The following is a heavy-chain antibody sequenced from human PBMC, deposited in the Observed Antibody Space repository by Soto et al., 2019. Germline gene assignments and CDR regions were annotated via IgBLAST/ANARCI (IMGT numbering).Heavy chain of an antibody. D-gene: IGHD6-19*01. CDR2: IIPIFGTA. V-gene: IGHV1-69*13. CDR3: ARDFGYSSGWYVC. CDR1: GGTFSSYA. J-gene: IGHJ4*02. Sequence: ASVNVSCKASGGTFSSYAISWVRQAPGQGLEWMGGIIPIFGTANYAQKFQGRVTITADESTSTAYMELSSLRSEDTAVYYCARDFGYSSGWYVCWGQGTLVTVSS.